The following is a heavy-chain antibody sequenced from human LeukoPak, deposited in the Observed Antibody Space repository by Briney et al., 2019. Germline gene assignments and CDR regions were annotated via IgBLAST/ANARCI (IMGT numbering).Heavy chain of an antibody. J-gene: IGHJ4*02. CDR3: ARRGIWIQWNFEY. CDR2: INQGGST. Sequence: SETLSLTCAVEGGAFNDYYWSWVRQSPEKGLEWIAEINQGGSTIYNPSLKNRVTMPIDTTRKHFSLQLASLTAADTAVYFCARRGIWIQWNFEYWGQGVLVTVSS. CDR1: GGAFNDYY. V-gene: IGHV4-34*01. D-gene: IGHD5-12*01.